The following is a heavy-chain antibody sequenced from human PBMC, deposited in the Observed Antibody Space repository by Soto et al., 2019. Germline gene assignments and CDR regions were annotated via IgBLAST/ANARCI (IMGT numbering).Heavy chain of an antibody. Sequence: LSLTCTVSGGSISSGDYYWSWIRQPPGKGLEWIGYIYYSGSTFYNPSLKSRVTMSVDKPKNQFSLNLTSVTAADTAVYYCARVISSRDEYFDYWGQGTVVTVSS. D-gene: IGHD2-2*01. CDR2: IYYSGST. J-gene: IGHJ4*02. CDR3: ARVISSRDEYFDY. CDR1: GGSISSGDYY. V-gene: IGHV4-30-4*01.